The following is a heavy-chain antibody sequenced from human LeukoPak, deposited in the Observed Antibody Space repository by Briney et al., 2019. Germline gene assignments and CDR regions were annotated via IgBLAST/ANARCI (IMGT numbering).Heavy chain of an antibody. J-gene: IGHJ6*03. CDR1: GFTFTDYS. Sequence: KTGGSLTLSCAASGFTFTDYSMTWVRQAPGKGLEWVSSIITVGTYKFYSDSVKGRFTISRDNAKNILYLQMSSLSAAHPGVYYCARDGSGFYLYYYMDVWGRGTPVTVSS. CDR3: ARDGSGFYLYYYMDV. CDR2: IITVGTYK. V-gene: IGHV3-21*01. D-gene: IGHD6-25*01.